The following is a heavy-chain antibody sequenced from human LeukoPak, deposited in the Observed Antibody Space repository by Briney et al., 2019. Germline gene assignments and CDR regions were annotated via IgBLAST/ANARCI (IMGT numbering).Heavy chain of an antibody. J-gene: IGHJ6*02. D-gene: IGHD6-19*01. Sequence: ASVKVSCKASGYTFTSYDINWVRQATGQGLEWMGWMNTNSGNTGYAQKFQGRVTMTRNTSTSTAYMELSSLRSEDTAVYYCATDLRYSSGWFDLYYYGMDVWGQGTTVTVSS. CDR2: MNTNSGNT. CDR3: ATDLRYSSGWFDLYYYGMDV. V-gene: IGHV1-8*01. CDR1: GYTFTSYD.